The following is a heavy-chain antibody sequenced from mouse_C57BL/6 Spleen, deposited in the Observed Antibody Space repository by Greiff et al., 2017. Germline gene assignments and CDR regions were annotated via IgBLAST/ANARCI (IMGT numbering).Heavy chain of an antibody. Sequence: EVMLVEFGGDLVKPGGSLKLSCAASGFTFSSYGMPWVRQTPDKRLEWVATISSGGSYTYYPDSVKGRFTISRDNAKKTLSMQMSSLKSKNTAMDDGARPYDGYCWYFDVWGTGTTVTVSS. V-gene: IGHV5-6*01. D-gene: IGHD2-3*01. CDR3: ARPYDGYCWYFDV. CDR2: ISSGGSYT. J-gene: IGHJ1*03. CDR1: GFTFSSYG.